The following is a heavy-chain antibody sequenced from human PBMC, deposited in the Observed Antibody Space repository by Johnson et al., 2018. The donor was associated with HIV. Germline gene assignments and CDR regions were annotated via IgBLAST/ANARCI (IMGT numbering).Heavy chain of an antibody. V-gene: IGHV3-30*18. CDR1: GFTFSSYW. CDR2: ISHDASHI. J-gene: IGHJ3*02. Sequence: QVQLVESGGGLVQPGGSLRLSCAASGFTFSSYWMSWVRQAPGKGLEWVSVISHDASHIFYADSVTGRFTISKDDSKNTVYLQMNSLRAEDTAVYYCAKDVRYSGSYLSFAFDIWGQGTMVTVSS. D-gene: IGHD1-26*01. CDR3: AKDVRYSGSYLSFAFDI.